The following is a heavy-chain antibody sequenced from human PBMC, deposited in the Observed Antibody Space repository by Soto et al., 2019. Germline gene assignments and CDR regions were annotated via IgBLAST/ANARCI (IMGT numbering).Heavy chain of an antibody. D-gene: IGHD2-15*01. Sequence: EVQLVESGGGLVQPGGSLRLSCAASGFTVSSNYMSWVRQAPGKGLEWVSVIYSGGSTYYADSVKGRFTISRDNSKNTLYLQMNSLRAEDTAVYYCASRPGRRAATELFDYWGQGTLVTVSS. V-gene: IGHV3-66*01. CDR2: IYSGGST. J-gene: IGHJ4*02. CDR1: GFTVSSNY. CDR3: ASRPGRRAATELFDY.